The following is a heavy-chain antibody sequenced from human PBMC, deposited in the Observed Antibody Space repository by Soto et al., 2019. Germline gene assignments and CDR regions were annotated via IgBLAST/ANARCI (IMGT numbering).Heavy chain of an antibody. J-gene: IGHJ3*02. V-gene: IGHV1-8*01. CDR3: ATTSTGVAGTCRDALDI. CDR2: MNPNSGNT. D-gene: IGHD6-19*01. CDR1: GYTFTSYD. Sequence: GASVKVSCKASGYTFTSYDINWVRQATGQGLEWMGWMNPNSGNTGYAQKFQGRVTMTRNTSISTAYMELSSLRSEDTAVYYCATTSTGVAGTCRDALDISAQGTMVTVSS.